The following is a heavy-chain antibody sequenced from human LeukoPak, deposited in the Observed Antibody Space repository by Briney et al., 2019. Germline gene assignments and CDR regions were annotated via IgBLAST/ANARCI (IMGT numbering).Heavy chain of an antibody. CDR1: GGSISSSSYY. CDR3: ARERFGGAAAGWGRTVD. CDR2: IYYSGST. V-gene: IGHV4-39*07. D-gene: IGHD6-13*01. J-gene: IGHJ4*02. Sequence: SETLSLTCTVSGGSISSSSYYWGWIRQPPGKGLEWIGSIYYSGSTYYNPSLKSRVTISVDTSKNQFSLKLSSVTAADTAVYYCARERFGGAAAGWGRTVDWGQGTLVTVTS.